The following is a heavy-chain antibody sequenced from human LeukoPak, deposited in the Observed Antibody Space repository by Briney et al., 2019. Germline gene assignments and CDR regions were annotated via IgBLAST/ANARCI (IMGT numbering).Heavy chain of an antibody. Sequence: ETLSLTCTVSGDSISRSTYYWGWIRQPPGKGLEWVSSISSSSSYIYYADSVKGRFTISRDNAKNSLYLQMNSLRAEDTAVYYCAELGITMIGGVWGKGTTVTISS. V-gene: IGHV3-21*01. CDR1: GDSISRST. CDR3: AELGITMIGGV. J-gene: IGHJ6*04. D-gene: IGHD3-10*02. CDR2: ISSSSSYI.